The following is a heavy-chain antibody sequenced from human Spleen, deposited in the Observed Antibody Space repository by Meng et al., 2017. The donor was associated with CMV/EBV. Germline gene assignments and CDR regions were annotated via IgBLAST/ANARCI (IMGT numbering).Heavy chain of an antibody. V-gene: IGHV4-4*02. CDR2: VYHSGYT. Sequence: SETLSLTCTVSGTSISTSTWWSWVRQPPGKGLEWIGEVYHSGYTNYNPSLKSRVTMSVDRSKNQFSLKLSSVTAADTAVYYCARGARVYGMDVWGQGTAVTVSS. CDR1: GTSISTSTW. J-gene: IGHJ6*02. CDR3: ARGARVYGMDV.